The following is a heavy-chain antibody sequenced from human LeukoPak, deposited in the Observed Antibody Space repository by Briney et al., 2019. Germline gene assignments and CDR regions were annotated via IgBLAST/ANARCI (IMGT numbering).Heavy chain of an antibody. D-gene: IGHD3-3*01. CDR2: IYSGGST. CDR3: ASGEAYYDFWSGYKAFDY. Sequence: PGGSLRLSCAASGFTFSSYAMSWVRQAPGKGLEWVSVIYSGGSTYYADSVKGRFTISRDNSKNTLYLQMNSLRAEDTAVYYCASGEAYYDFWSGYKAFDYWGQGTLVTVSS. J-gene: IGHJ4*02. CDR1: GFTFSSYA. V-gene: IGHV3-53*01.